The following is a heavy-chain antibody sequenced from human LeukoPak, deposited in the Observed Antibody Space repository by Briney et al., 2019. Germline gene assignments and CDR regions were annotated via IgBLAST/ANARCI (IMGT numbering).Heavy chain of an antibody. CDR2: INPSGGST. J-gene: IGHJ4*02. D-gene: IGHD3-3*01. CDR3: ARAADNYDIWSGYYCFGY. Sequence: ASVKVSCKASGYTFTSYYMYWLRQAPGQGFEWMGIINPSGGSTNYAQRFQGRLTLTRDTSTNTVYMELRGLRPDDTATYFCARAADNYDIWSGYYCFGYWGQGSLATVSS. V-gene: IGHV1-46*01. CDR1: GYTFTSYY.